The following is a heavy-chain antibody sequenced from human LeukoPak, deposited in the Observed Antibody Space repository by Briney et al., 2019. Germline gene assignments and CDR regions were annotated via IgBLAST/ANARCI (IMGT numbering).Heavy chain of an antibody. CDR2: ISSGSSTI. D-gene: IGHD6-13*01. CDR3: LRETRSAAGSF. CDR1: GFTFSSYT. Sequence: GGSLRLSCAASGFTFSSYTMNWVRQAPGKGLEWVSCISSGSSTIYYADSVKGRFTISRDNAKNSLNLEMNSLRAEDTAVYYCLRETRSAAGSFWGQGTQVTVSS. J-gene: IGHJ4*02. V-gene: IGHV3-48*04.